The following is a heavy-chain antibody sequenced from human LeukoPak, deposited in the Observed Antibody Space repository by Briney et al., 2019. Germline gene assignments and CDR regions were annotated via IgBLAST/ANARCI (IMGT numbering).Heavy chain of an antibody. CDR1: GYTFTGYY. CDR2: INPNSGGT. J-gene: IGHJ5*02. Sequence: ASVKVSCKASGYTFTGYYMHWVRQAPGQGLEWMGWINPNSGGTNYAQKFQGRVTMTRDTSISTAYMELSRLRSDDTAVYYCARTFYDFWSGYYGDPGVGWFDPWGQGTLVTVSS. D-gene: IGHD3-3*01. CDR3: ARTFYDFWSGYYGDPGVGWFDP. V-gene: IGHV1-2*02.